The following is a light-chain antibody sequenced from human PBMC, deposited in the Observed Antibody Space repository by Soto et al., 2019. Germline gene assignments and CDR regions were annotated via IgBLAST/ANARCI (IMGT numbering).Light chain of an antibody. J-gene: IGKJ5*01. CDR3: QQYNNWPPT. CDR2: GAS. V-gene: IGKV3-15*01. Sequence: EIVMTQSPATLSVSPGERATLSCRASQSVSSNLAWYQQKPGQAPRLLIYGASTRATGIPARFSGIRSATDFTLTISSLQSEDFALYYCQQYNNWPPTFGQGTRLEI. CDR1: QSVSSN.